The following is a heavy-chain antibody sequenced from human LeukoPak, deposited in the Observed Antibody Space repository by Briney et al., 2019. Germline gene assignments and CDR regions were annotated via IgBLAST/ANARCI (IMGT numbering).Heavy chain of an antibody. CDR3: ARVYYDSSGYRLNDY. J-gene: IGHJ4*02. CDR1: GYSISSGYY. Sequence: SETLSLTCTVSGYSISSGYYWGWIRQPPGKGLEWIGSIYHSGSTYYNPSLKSRVTISVDTSKNQFSLKLSSVTAADTAVYYCARVYYDSSGYRLNDYWGQGTLVTVSS. V-gene: IGHV4-38-2*02. CDR2: IYHSGST. D-gene: IGHD3-22*01.